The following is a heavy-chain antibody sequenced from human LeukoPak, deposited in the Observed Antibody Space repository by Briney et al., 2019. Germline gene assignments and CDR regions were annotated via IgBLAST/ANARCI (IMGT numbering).Heavy chain of an antibody. CDR1: GFTVSTNY. D-gene: IGHD1-26*01. Sequence: GGSLRLSCAASGFTVSTNYMSWVRQAPGKGLEWVSVIHSGGSTYYADSAKGRFNISRDNSKNTLYLQMNSLRVEDTAVYYCARCKGIPFSGSYDYWGQGTLVTVSS. CDR3: ARCKGIPFSGSYDY. J-gene: IGHJ4*02. CDR2: IHSGGST. V-gene: IGHV3-53*01.